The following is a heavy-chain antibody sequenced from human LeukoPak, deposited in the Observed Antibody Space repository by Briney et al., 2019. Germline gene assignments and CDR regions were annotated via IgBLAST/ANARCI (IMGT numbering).Heavy chain of an antibody. V-gene: IGHV3-7*03. CDR2: IKQDGGKK. Sequence: PGGSLRLSCAASGFTFSRYWMTWVRQAPGKGLEWVANIKQDGGKKNYVDSVKGRFTISRDNAKNSLYLQMNSLRAEDTAVYYCATPLDYYDSSGYHQGGDWGQGTLVTVSS. CDR3: ATPLDYYDSSGYHQGGD. D-gene: IGHD3-22*01. CDR1: GFTFSRYW. J-gene: IGHJ4*02.